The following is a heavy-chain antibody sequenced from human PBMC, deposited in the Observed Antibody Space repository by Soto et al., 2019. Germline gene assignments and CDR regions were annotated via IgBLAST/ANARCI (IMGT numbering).Heavy chain of an antibody. Sequence: ASVKVSCKASGYTFTSYDINWVRQATGQGLEWMGWMNPNSGNTGYAQKFQGRVTMTRNTSISTAYMELSSLRSEDTAMYYCARAGHLYGSGSYYNVYAFDIWGQGTMVTVSS. J-gene: IGHJ3*02. CDR3: ARAGHLYGSGSYYNVYAFDI. V-gene: IGHV1-8*01. CDR1: GYTFTSYD. D-gene: IGHD3-10*01. CDR2: MNPNSGNT.